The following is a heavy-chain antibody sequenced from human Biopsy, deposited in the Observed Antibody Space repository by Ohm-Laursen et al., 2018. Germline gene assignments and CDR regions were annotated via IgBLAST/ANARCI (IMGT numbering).Heavy chain of an antibody. V-gene: IGHV4-59*01. D-gene: IGHD3-22*01. CDR2: VYYTGST. CDR1: GDSISSYY. J-gene: IGHJ2*01. CDR3: ARDRGYYSDRTVPGYFDL. Sequence: LSLTCTVSGDSISSYYWSWIRQSPGKGLEWIGYVYYTGSTGYNPSLQSRVTISVDTSKDHFSLRLRSVTPADTAIYYCARDRGYYSDRTVPGYFDLWGRGTLVTVSS.